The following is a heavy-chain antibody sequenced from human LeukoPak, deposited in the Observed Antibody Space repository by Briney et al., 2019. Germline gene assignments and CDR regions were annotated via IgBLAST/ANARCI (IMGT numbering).Heavy chain of an antibody. J-gene: IGHJ6*03. CDR3: AKMALTMIVVPYYMDV. Sequence: GGSLRLPCAASGFTFSNYAMSWVRQAPGKGLEWVSAISGSGGSTYYADSVKGRFTISRDNTNNILYLQMNSLRAEDTAVYYLAKMALTMIVVPYYMDVWGKGTTVTVSS. V-gene: IGHV3-23*01. CDR2: ISGSGGST. D-gene: IGHD3-22*01. CDR1: GFTFSNYA.